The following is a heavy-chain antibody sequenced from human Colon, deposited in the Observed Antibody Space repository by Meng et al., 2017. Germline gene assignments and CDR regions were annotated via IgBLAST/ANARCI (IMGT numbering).Heavy chain of an antibody. CDR3: ARGRRLDYYGSGSGWFDP. D-gene: IGHD3-10*01. CDR2: TKHDTGNT. J-gene: IGHJ5*02. Sequence: SYTAYAISFTGYYLHWVLQDPGQAPGSMAWTKHDTGNTKSAQQFQGRATMPRDTSMTTAFMQLPSLRSDDTAVYYCARGRRLDYYGSGSGWFDPWGQGTLVTVSS. V-gene: IGHV1-2*02. CDR1: AISFTGYY.